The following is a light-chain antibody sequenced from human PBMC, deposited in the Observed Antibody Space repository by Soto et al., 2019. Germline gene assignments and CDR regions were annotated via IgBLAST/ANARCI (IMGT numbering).Light chain of an antibody. CDR2: DAS. Sequence: EIVMTQSPATLSVSPGERATLSCRASQSVSSNLAWYQQKPGQAPRLLIYDASTRATGIPARFSGSGSGIEFNLTISSLQSEYFAVCYCQQYNNWPPMAFGQGTKVEL. CDR1: QSVSSN. V-gene: IGKV3-15*01. J-gene: IGKJ1*01. CDR3: QQYNNWPPMA.